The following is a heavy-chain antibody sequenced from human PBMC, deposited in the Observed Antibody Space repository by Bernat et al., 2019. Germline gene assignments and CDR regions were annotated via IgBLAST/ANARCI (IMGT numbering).Heavy chain of an antibody. J-gene: IGHJ4*02. CDR1: GFIFSTHA. CDR3: ARVVDGAPYFDY. V-gene: IGHV3-23*01. D-gene: IGHD1-26*01. Sequence: EVQLLESGGGLVQPGGSLRLSCATSGFIFSTHAMSWVLQGPRKGLEWVATISGSGSTTYYADSVKGRFTISRDNSKNTLYLQMSSLRVEDTAVYYCARVVDGAPYFDYWGQGTLVTVSS. CDR2: ISGSGSTT.